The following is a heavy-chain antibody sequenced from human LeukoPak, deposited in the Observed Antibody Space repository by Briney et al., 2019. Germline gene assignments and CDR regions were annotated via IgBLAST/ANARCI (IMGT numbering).Heavy chain of an antibody. CDR3: ARQPGGTAAFDL. CDR2: IYYSGST. CDR1: GGSINSYY. D-gene: IGHD1-14*01. J-gene: IGHJ3*01. V-gene: IGHV4-59*08. Sequence: SETLFLTCTVSGGSINSYYWSWIRQPPGKGLEWIAYIYYSGSTNYNPSLKSRVTISVDTSRNQFSLTLSSVTAADTAVYYCARQPGGTAAFDLWGQGTMVTVSS.